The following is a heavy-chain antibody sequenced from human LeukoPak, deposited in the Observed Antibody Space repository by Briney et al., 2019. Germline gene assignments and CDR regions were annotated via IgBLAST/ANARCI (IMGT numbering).Heavy chain of an antibody. CDR3: ARASSGSYHY. CDR2: INSDGRSA. V-gene: IGHV3-74*01. J-gene: IGHJ4*02. D-gene: IGHD3-10*01. Sequence: GGSLRLSCAASGFTFSSSWMHWVRQAPGKGLVWVSRINSDGRSASYADSVKGRFTISRDNAKNTLYLQTNSLRAEDTAVYYCARASSGSYHYWGQGTLVTVSS. CDR1: GFTFSSSW.